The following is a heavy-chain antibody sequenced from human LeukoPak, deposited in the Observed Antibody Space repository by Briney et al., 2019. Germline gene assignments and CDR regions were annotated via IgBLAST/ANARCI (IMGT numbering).Heavy chain of an antibody. CDR2: INARNGNT. CDR3: ARELMGSSWYQE. D-gene: IGHD6-13*01. J-gene: IGHJ4*02. Sequence: ASVKISCKASGYTFTSYSMHWVRQAPGQRLEWMGWINARNGNTKYSQTFQGRDTITRDTSASTAYMELRSLRSEDTDVYYCARELMGSSWYQEWGEGTLVSVSS. V-gene: IGHV1-3*01. CDR1: GYTFTSYS.